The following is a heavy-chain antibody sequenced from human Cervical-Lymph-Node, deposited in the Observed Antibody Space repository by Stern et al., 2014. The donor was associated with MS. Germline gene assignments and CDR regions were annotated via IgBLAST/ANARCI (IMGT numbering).Heavy chain of an antibody. CDR2: INLGNGNT. V-gene: IGHV1-3*01. J-gene: IGHJ4*02. D-gene: IGHD2-15*01. Sequence: QVQLLQPGAEVKKPGASVKVSCKASGYTFTGYALNWVRQAPGQRLEWIGWINLGNGNTKYLEKFQGRLTITRDTSASTAYMELTSLRSEDTAVYSCARDDCSGGRCYLGGYWGQGTLVTVSS. CDR3: ARDDCSGGRCYLGGY. CDR1: GYTFTGYA.